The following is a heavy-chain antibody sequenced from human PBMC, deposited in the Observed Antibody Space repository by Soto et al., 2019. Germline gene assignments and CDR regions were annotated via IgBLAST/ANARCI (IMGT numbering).Heavy chain of an antibody. CDR1: GGTFSSYP. CDR2: IIPSLGIA. D-gene: IGHD2-2*02. J-gene: IGHJ4*02. CDR3: AMEYCSSTSCYRDY. V-gene: IGHV1-69*02. Sequence: QVQLVQSGAEVKKPGSSVKVSCKASGGTFSSYPISWVRHAPGQGLEWMGRIIPSLGIANYAQTFQGRVTIIADKSTRTADMALSSLRSEDTDVYFCAMEYCSSTSCYRDYWGQGTLVTVSS.